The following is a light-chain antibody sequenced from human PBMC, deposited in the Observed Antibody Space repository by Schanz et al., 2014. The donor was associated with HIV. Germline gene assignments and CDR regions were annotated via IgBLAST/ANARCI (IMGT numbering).Light chain of an antibody. J-gene: IGLJ2*01. CDR2: GVS. CDR1: SSDIGGYNY. V-gene: IGLV2-14*01. Sequence: QSVLTQPASVSGSPGQSITISCTGTSSDIGGYNYVSWYQQHPGKAPKLMIYGVSVRPSGVSHRFSGSKSDNTASLTISGLQAEDEADYYCSSYAGINNFVIFGGGTKLTVL. CDR3: SSYAGINNFVI.